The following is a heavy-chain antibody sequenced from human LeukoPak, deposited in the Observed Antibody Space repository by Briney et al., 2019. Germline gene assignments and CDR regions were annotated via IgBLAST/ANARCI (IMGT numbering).Heavy chain of an antibody. CDR1: GGSISSYY. CDR2: IYYSGST. V-gene: IGHV4-59*01. CDR3: ASSPISRAGSSGHPHYYYYYYMDV. J-gene: IGHJ6*03. Sequence: PSETLSLTCTVSGGSISSYYRSWIRQPPGKGLEWIGYIYYSGSTNYNPSLKSRVTISVDTSKNQFSLKLSSVTAADTAVYYCASSPISRAGSSGHPHYYYYYYMDVWGKGTTVTVSS. D-gene: IGHD3-22*01.